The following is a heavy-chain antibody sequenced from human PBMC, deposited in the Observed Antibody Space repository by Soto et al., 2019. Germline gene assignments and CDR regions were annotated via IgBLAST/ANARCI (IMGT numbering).Heavy chain of an antibody. CDR3: ARAFFYYYDSSGHFIDP. CDR2: INAGNGNT. CDR1: GYTFTSYA. Sequence: ASVKVSCKASGYTFTSYAMHWVRQAPGQRLEWMGWINAGNGNTKYSQKFQGRVTITRDTFASTAYMELSSLRSEDTAVYYCARAFFYYYDSSGHFIDPWGQGTLVTVSS. V-gene: IGHV1-3*01. J-gene: IGHJ5*02. D-gene: IGHD3-22*01.